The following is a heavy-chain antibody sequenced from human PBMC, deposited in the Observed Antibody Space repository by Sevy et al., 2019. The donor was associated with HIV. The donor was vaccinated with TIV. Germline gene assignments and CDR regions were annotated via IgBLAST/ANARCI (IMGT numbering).Heavy chain of an antibody. J-gene: IGHJ6*02. D-gene: IGHD1-20*01. CDR3: ARPTSGLSEDGPLDNARFYGMDV. Sequence: GGSLRLSCAASGFTFRSYSMNWVRQAPGRGLEWVSSITSSSSFIFYADSVKGRFTISRDNAKNSLFLQMNSLRAEDTAVYYGARPTSGLSEDGPLDNARFYGMDVWGQGTTVTVSS. V-gene: IGHV3-21*01. CDR2: ITSSSSFI. CDR1: GFTFRSYS.